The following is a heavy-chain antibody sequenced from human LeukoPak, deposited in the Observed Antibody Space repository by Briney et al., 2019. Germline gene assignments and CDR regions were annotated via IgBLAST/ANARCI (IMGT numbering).Heavy chain of an antibody. CDR3: ARELGHSYGDNFIYFFDT. CDR2: INTYKGDT. Sequence: ASVKVSCKVSVHTFTNYNVRWVRQAPGQGLEWMGWINTYKGDTLYAQKLQGRVTMTADTSTNTAYMELRSLRFDDTAVYYCARELGHSYGDNFIYFFDTWGQGFRVTVSS. D-gene: IGHD3-16*01. V-gene: IGHV1-18*01. CDR1: VHTFTNYN. J-gene: IGHJ4*02.